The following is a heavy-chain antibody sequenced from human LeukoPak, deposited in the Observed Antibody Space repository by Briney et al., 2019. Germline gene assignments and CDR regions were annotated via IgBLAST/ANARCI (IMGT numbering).Heavy chain of an antibody. CDR3: ARWRVRDAFDI. CDR2: IYYSGST. J-gene: IGHJ3*02. Sequence: PSETLSLTCTVSGGSISSGGYYWSWIRQHPGKGLEWIGYIYYSGSTYYNPSLKSRVTISVDTSKNQFSLKLSSVTAADTAVYYCARWRVRDAFDIWGQGTMVTVSS. V-gene: IGHV4-31*03. CDR1: GGSISSGGYY. D-gene: IGHD6-19*01.